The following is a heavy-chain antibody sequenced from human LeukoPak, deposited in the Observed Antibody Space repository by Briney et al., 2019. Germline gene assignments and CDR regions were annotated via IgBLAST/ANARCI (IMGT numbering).Heavy chain of an antibody. Sequence: ASVKVSCKASGYIFTSYGISWVRQATGQGLEWMGWMNPNSGNTGYAQKFQGRVTITRNTSISTAYMELSSLRSEDTAVYYCARGQDYGMDDWGQGTLVTVSS. D-gene: IGHD4-17*01. CDR2: MNPNSGNT. V-gene: IGHV1-8*01. CDR3: ARGQDYGMDD. J-gene: IGHJ4*02. CDR1: GYIFTSYG.